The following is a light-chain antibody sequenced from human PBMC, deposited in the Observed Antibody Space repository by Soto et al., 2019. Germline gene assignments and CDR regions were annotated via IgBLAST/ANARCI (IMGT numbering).Light chain of an antibody. J-gene: IGKJ1*01. CDR3: QQYNSHSPWT. Sequence: DIHMTDSPSTLSASVGDRVSITCRVSQSVSTWLAWYQQKPGKAPQVLISMASTLESGVPSRFSGSGSGTEFTLTISSLQPDDFATYYCQQYNSHSPWTFGQGTKVDIK. CDR2: MAS. CDR1: QSVSTW. V-gene: IGKV1-5*03.